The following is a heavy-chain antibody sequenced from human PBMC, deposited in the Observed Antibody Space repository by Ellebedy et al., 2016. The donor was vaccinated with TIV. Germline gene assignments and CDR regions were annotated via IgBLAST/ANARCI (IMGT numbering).Heavy chain of an antibody. CDR1: GFTFSNYE. CDR3: VRNMEATRGRFAFDI. Sequence: GESLKISCAASGFTFSNYEMNWVRQAPGKGLEWVSYIVTNGSPMNYADSVKGRFTISKDNANNSLYLQMNSLRAEDTAVYYSVRNMEATRGRFAFDIWGQGTIVTVSS. V-gene: IGHV3-48*03. D-gene: IGHD1-26*01. CDR2: IVTNGSPM. J-gene: IGHJ3*02.